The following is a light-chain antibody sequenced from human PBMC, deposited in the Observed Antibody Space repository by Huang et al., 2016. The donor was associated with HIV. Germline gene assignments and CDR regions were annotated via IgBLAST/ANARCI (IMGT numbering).Light chain of an antibody. J-gene: IGKJ1*01. Sequence: EIVLTQSPGTLSLSPGERATLSCRASQSVSNTYLAWYQQNPGQAPRLLIYGASSSATGIPDRFSGSGSGTDFTLTISRLEPEDFAVYYCQHYGSSSWTFGQGTKVEV. V-gene: IGKV3-20*01. CDR2: GAS. CDR3: QHYGSSSWT. CDR1: QSVSNTY.